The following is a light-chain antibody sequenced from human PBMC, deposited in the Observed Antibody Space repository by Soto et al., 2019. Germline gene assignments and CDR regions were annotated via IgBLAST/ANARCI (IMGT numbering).Light chain of an antibody. CDR3: QQYGSSGT. CDR2: GES. V-gene: IGKV3-20*01. J-gene: IGKJ1*01. CDR1: QSVSSSY. Sequence: EIVLTQSPGTLSLSPGERATLSCRASQSVSSSYLAWYQQKPGQAPRLLIYGESTRATGIPARFSGSGSGTDFTLTISRLEPEDFAVYYCQQYGSSGTFGQGTKVDI.